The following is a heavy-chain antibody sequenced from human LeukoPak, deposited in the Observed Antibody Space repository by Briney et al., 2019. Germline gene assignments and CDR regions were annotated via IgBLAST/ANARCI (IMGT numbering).Heavy chain of an antibody. Sequence: GGSLRLFCAASGFKFSSYAMMWVRQAPGKGLDWISFIGTTCETLYVECLGDRFVISRNNSKNTMFLQMSSLRAEDKSTYYCANYKRGPTYYFESWGQGTLVTVSS. CDR3: ANYKRGPTYYFES. J-gene: IGHJ4*02. CDR1: GFKFSSYA. CDR2: FIGTTCET. V-gene: IGHV3-23*01. D-gene: IGHD3-10*01.